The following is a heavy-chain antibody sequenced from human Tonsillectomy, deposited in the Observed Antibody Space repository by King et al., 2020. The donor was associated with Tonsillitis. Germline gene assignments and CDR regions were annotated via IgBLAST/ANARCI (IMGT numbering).Heavy chain of an antibody. V-gene: IGHV1-18*01. CDR2: ISAYNGNT. J-gene: IGHJ5*02. D-gene: IGHD3-3*01. CDR1: GYTFTSYG. Sequence: QLVQSGAEVKKPGASVKVSCKASGYTFTSYGISWVRQAPGQGLEWMGWISAYNGNTNYAQKLQGRVTMTTDTSTSTAYMELRSLRSDDTAVYYCARVIMTPEQSARHAYVELRSLRAYETSVYYCARVKLDTIFGVVTRGNWFDPWGQGTLVTVSS. CDR3: ARVIMTPEQSARHAYVELRSLRAYETSVYYCARVKLDTIFGVVTRGNWFDP.